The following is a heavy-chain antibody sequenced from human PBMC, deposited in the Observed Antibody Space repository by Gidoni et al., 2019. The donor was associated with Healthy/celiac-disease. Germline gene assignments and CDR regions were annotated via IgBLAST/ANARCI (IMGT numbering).Heavy chain of an antibody. J-gene: IGHJ1*01. Sequence: QVQLVQSGAEVKKPGSSVKVSCKASGGTFSSYAISWVRQAPGHGLEWMGGIIPIFGTANYAQKFQGRVTITADKSTSTAYMELSSLRSEDTAVYYCARGADYYDSSGYYYVAAEYFQHWGQGTLVTVSS. D-gene: IGHD3-22*01. CDR3: ARGADYYDSSGYYYVAAEYFQH. CDR1: GGTFSSYA. V-gene: IGHV1-69*06. CDR2: IIPIFGTA.